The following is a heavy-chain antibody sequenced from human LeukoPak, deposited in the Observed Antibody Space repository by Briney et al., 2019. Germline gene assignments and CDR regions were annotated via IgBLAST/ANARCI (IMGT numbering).Heavy chain of an antibody. V-gene: IGHV3-30*03. J-gene: IGHJ4*02. Sequence: GRSLGLSCAASGFTFSSYGMHWVRQAPGKGLEWVAVISYDGNNKFYADSVKGRFTISRDNSKNTLYLQMNSLRAEDTAVYYCATFPINSSGWYGGEENFDYWGQGSLVTVSS. CDR1: GFTFSSYG. CDR3: ATFPINSSGWYGGEENFDY. CDR2: ISYDGNNK. D-gene: IGHD6-19*01.